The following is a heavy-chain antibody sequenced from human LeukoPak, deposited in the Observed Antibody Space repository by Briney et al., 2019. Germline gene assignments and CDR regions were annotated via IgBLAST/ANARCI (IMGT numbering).Heavy chain of an antibody. CDR2: IYHSGST. Sequence: SQTLSLTCAVSGGSISSCGYSWSWIRQPPGKGLEWIGYIYHSGSTYYNPSLKSRVTISVDTSKNQFSLKLSSVTAADTAVYYCAREWYYYYYGMDVWGQGTTVTVSS. CDR3: AREWYYYYYGMDV. J-gene: IGHJ6*02. CDR1: GGSISSCGYS. V-gene: IGHV4-30-2*01.